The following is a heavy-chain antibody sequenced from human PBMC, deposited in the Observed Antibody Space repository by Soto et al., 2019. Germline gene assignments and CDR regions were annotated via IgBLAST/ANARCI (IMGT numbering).Heavy chain of an antibody. J-gene: IGHJ6*02. V-gene: IGHV1-18*04. Sequence: QVVLEQSGGEVKKPGASVKVSCKASGYTFSGYSITWVRQAPGQGLEWMGRISGYNGNTNYARTLRGRLTLTTDTSTSTAYMELRSLTSDDTAVYYCARDVFCGGAPACPDMDVWGQGTTVTVYS. CDR3: ARDVFCGGAPACPDMDV. CDR1: GYTFSGYS. CDR2: ISGYNGNT. D-gene: IGHD2-21*01.